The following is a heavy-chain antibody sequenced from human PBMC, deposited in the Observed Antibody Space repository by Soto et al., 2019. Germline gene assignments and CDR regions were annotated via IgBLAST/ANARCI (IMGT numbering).Heavy chain of an antibody. CDR2: IFHIGIT. J-gene: IGHJ4*02. Sequence: QLQLQESGPGLMKPWETLSLTCTVSSGSIRTNNYYWAWIRQPPGRGLEWVGSIFHIGITYYNPSLKSRVSVSVDTSNSQFSLRLTSVTAADTAVYYCAREARDYSFDYWGQGTLVPVSS. D-gene: IGHD1-26*01. CDR1: SGSIRTNNYY. V-gene: IGHV4-39*02. CDR3: AREARDYSFDY.